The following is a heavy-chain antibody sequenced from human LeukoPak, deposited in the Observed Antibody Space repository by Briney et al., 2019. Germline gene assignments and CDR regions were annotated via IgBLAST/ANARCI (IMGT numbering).Heavy chain of an antibody. D-gene: IGHD6-13*01. CDR2: IYYSGST. J-gene: IGHJ1*01. CDR3: ARLVAAADHAEYFQH. CDR1: GGSMSSSSYY. V-gene: IGHV4-39*01. Sequence: KPSDPLSLTCTVSGGSMSSSSYYWGWMRQPPGKALEWMGSIYYSGSTYYNPSLKSRVTISVDTSKNQFSLKLSSVTAADTAVYYCARLVAAADHAEYFQHWGQGTLVTVSS.